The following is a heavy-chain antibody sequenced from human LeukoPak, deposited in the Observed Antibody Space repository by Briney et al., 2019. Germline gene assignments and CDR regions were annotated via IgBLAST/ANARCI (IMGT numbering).Heavy chain of an antibody. V-gene: IGHV5-51*01. Sequence: GESLRISCKGSGYTFPSYWIGWVRQMPGKGLEWIGIIYPGNSDARFSPSFQGQVTISADKSITTAYLQRSSLKASDTAVYYCARILEGYCDTASCYTLDYWGQGTLVTVSS. CDR2: IYPGNSDA. CDR3: ARILEGYCDTASCYTLDY. J-gene: IGHJ4*02. CDR1: GYTFPSYW. D-gene: IGHD2-2*02.